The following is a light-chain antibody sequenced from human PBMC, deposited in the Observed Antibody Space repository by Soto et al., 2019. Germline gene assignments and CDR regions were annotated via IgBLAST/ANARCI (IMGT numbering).Light chain of an antibody. Sequence: SSELTQPPSVSVSPGQTASITCPGDKLGDKYACWYQQKPGQSPVLVIYQDTKRPSGIPERFSGSNSGNTATLTTGGTQAMDEADYYCQAWDSSTACVFGTGTKLTVL. CDR3: QAWDSSTACV. V-gene: IGLV3-1*01. CDR1: KLGDKY. J-gene: IGLJ1*01. CDR2: QDT.